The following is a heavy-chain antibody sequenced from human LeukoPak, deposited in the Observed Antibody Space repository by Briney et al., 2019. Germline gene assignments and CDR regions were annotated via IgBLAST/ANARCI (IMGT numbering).Heavy chain of an antibody. J-gene: IGHJ4*02. CDR1: GFTFSSYS. V-gene: IGHV3-21*01. CDR3: AKGRGKTAMATFDY. Sequence: GGSLRLSCAASGFTFSSYSMNWVRQAPGKGLEWVSSISSSSSYIYYADSVKGRFTISRDNAKNSLYLQMNSLRAEDTAVYYCAKGRGKTAMATFDYWGQGTLVTVSS. CDR2: ISSSSSYI. D-gene: IGHD5-18*01.